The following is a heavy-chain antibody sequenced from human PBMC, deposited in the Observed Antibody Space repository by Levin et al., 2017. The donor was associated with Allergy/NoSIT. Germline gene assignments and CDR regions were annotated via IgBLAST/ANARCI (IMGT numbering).Heavy chain of an antibody. CDR1: IGSFSGYY. J-gene: IGHJ2*01. V-gene: IGHV4-34*01. CDR3: ARVIMTSGPHGAERRRVPWYFDL. CDR2: IHHRGSA. Sequence: SQTLSLTCAVYIGSFSGYYWTWIRQPPGKGLEWIGDIHHRGSANYNPSLKSRRTISVDTPKNQFSLKLSSVTAADTAVYYCARVIMTSGPHGAERRRVPWYFDLWGRGTLVTVSS. D-gene: IGHD3-10*01.